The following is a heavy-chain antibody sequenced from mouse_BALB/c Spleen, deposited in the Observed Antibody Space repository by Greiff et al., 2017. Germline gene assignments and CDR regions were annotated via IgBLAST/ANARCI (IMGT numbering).Heavy chain of an antibody. J-gene: IGHJ3*01. CDR3: ARVSPWFAY. CDR2: INSNGGST. Sequence: EVQRVESGGGLVQPGGSLKLSCAASGFTFSSYGMSWVRQTPDKRLELVATINSNGGSTYYPDSVKGRFTISRDNAKNTLYLQMSSLKSEDTAMYYCARVSPWFAYWGQGTLVTVSA. V-gene: IGHV5-6-3*01. CDR1: GFTFSSYG.